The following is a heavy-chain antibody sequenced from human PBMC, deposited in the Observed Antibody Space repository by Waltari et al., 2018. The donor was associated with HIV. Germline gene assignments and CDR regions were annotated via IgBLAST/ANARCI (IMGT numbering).Heavy chain of an antibody. Sequence: QFNLVHSGAEVKKPGSSVKVSCKAPEGALVSHSFIWVRQAPGQGLEWMGRAIPMFGTANYARKFQGGVTITADKSTTTAYMELNGLRIDDTAVYYCASARETMGVDFDSWGQGTLVTVS. CDR2: AIPMFGTA. CDR3: ASARETMGVDFDS. J-gene: IGHJ5*01. D-gene: IGHD3-3*01. V-gene: IGHV1-69*08. CDR1: EGALVSHS.